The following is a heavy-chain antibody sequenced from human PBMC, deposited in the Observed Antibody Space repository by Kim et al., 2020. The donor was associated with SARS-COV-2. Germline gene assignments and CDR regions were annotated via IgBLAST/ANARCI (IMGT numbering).Heavy chain of an antibody. Sequence: SETLSLTCTVSGGSISSGGYYWSWIRQHPGKGLEWIGYIYYSGSTYYNPSLKSRVTISVDTSKNQFSLKLSSVTAADTAVYYCARDYCSGGSCYDYWGQGTLVTVSS. V-gene: IGHV4-31*03. D-gene: IGHD2-15*01. J-gene: IGHJ4*02. CDR3: ARDYCSGGSCYDY. CDR2: IYYSGST. CDR1: GGSISSGGYY.